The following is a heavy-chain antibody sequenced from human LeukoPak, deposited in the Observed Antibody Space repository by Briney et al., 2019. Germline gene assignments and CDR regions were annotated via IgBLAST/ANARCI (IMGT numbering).Heavy chain of an antibody. CDR1: GFTFSSYA. CDR2: ISYDGSNK. J-gene: IGHJ4*02. Sequence: GGSLRLSCAASGFTFSSYAMHWVRQAPGKGLEWVAVISYDGSNKYYADSVKGRFTISRDNSKNTLYLQMNSLRAEDTAVYYCARALAHLQRGYYDSSSPFDYWGQGTLVTVSS. D-gene: IGHD3-22*01. CDR3: ARALAHLQRGYYDSSSPFDY. V-gene: IGHV3-30*04.